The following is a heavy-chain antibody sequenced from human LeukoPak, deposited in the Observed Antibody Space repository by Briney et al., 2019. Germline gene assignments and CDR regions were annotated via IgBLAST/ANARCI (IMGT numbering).Heavy chain of an antibody. V-gene: IGHV3-33*03. Sequence: PGGSLRLSCAASGFTFRNYGMFWVRQTPGKGLEWVAVIWFHGRDTDYADSVKGRFSVSRDNSNNMVFLHMNNLRSEDTAIYYCVKDEKWLNVDTPTYYFDLWGQGTLVTVSS. CDR2: IWFHGRDT. D-gene: IGHD5-18*01. J-gene: IGHJ4*02. CDR1: GFTFRNYG. CDR3: VKDEKWLNVDTPTYYFDL.